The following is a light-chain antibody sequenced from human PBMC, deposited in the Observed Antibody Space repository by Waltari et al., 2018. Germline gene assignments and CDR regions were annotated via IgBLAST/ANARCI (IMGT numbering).Light chain of an antibody. Sequence: EILMTQSPPTLSVSPGERATLSCRASQSISTNLAWYQQKPGQAPRLLIYGASTRATGIPARFSGSGSGTEFTLTISSLQSEDFAVYYCQQYNNWRTFGQGTKLEIK. CDR3: QQYNNWRT. V-gene: IGKV3-15*01. CDR1: QSISTN. CDR2: GAS. J-gene: IGKJ2*01.